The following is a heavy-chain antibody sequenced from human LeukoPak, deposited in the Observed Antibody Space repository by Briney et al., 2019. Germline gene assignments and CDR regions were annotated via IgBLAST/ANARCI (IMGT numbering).Heavy chain of an antibody. CDR1: GDSVSSNSAV. J-gene: IGHJ4*02. CDR2: TYYRSKWHN. CDR3: AGTTDYSSFLAY. Sequence: SQTLSLTCAISGDSVSSNSAVWNWIRQSPSRGLEWLRRTYYRSKWHNEYAESVKSRISINSDASKNQFSLQLNSVTPEDTAEYYCAGTTDYSSFLAYWGQGTLVTVSS. D-gene: IGHD4-11*01. V-gene: IGHV6-1*01.